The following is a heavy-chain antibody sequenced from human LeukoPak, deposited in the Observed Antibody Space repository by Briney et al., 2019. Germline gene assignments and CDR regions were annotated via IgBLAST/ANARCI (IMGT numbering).Heavy chain of an antibody. J-gene: IGHJ6*02. Sequence: SETLSLTCTVSGGSISSYYWSWIRQPPGQGLEWIGYIYYSGSTNYNPSLKSRVTISVDTSKNQFSLKLSSVTAADTAVYYCASLAGYYGSGTGYYYGMDVWGQGTTVTVSS. CDR1: GGSISSYY. V-gene: IGHV4-59*01. CDR2: IYYSGST. D-gene: IGHD3-10*01. CDR3: ASLAGYYGSGTGYYYGMDV.